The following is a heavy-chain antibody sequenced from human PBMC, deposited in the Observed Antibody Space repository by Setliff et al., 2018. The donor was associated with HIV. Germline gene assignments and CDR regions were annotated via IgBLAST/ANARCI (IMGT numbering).Heavy chain of an antibody. D-gene: IGHD3-16*01. CDR3: ANGGSGGQFDH. V-gene: IGHV1-3*01. CDR1: GDTFTGYT. Sequence: ASVKVSCKASGDTFTGYTLHWMRQAPGQSLEWMGWINPGNGNTKYSQKFQGRVIITREISANTAYMEMSSLRSEDTAVYFCANGGSGGQFDHWGQGTLVTVSS. J-gene: IGHJ4*02. CDR2: INPGNGNT.